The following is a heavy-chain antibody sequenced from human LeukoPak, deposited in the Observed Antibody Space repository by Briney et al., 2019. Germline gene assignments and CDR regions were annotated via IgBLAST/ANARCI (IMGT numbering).Heavy chain of an antibody. CDR1: GGSIRSSYYY. J-gene: IGHJ2*01. CDR3: ARGVSMIVVVIHDWYFDL. CDR2: IYYSGRT. V-gene: IGHV4-39*01. Sequence: SETLSLTCTVSGGSIRSSYYYWGWIRQPPGKGPEWIGNIYYSGRTYYNPSLKSRVTISVDTSKNQFSLKLSSVTATDTAVYYCARGVSMIVVVIHDWYFDLWGRGTLVTVSS. D-gene: IGHD3-22*01.